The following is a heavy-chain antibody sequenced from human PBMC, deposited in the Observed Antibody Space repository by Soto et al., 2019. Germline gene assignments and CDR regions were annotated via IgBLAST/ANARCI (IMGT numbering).Heavy chain of an antibody. CDR3: TCDTFGGRDY. Sequence: GSLRLSCAASGFAFSSYWMHWVRQAPGKGLVWVSRIDPYETGINYAASVKGRFTISSDNAKNTLYLQMNSLRAEDTAVYYCTCDTFGGRDYWGQGTLVTVSS. D-gene: IGHD2-15*01. CDR1: GFAFSSYW. V-gene: IGHV3-74*01. J-gene: IGHJ4*02. CDR2: IDPYETGI.